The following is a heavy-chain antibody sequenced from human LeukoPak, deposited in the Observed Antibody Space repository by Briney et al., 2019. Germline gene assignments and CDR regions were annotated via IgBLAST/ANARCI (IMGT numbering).Heavy chain of an antibody. Sequence: ASVKVSCKASGYTFTGYYMHWVRQAPGQGLEWMGWINPNSGGTNYAQKFQGRVAMTRDTSISTAYMELSRLRSDDTAVYYCARAHYVYYYYYGMDVWGQGTTVTVSS. D-gene: IGHD3-16*01. CDR3: ARAHYVYYYYYGMDV. V-gene: IGHV1-2*02. CDR2: INPNSGGT. CDR1: GYTFTGYY. J-gene: IGHJ6*02.